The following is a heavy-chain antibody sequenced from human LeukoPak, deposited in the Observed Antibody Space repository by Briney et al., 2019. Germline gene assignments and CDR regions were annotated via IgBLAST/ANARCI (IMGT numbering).Heavy chain of an antibody. Sequence: AETLSLTCAVSGASISDTHRWSWVRQPPGKGLEWIGEIYKSGSPNYNPSLRSRVAISEDKFKNQFLLKLTSVTAADTAVYYCARDPHTSNQPDYWGQGTLVSVSS. D-gene: IGHD2-2*01. CDR3: ARDPHTSNQPDY. CDR1: GASISDTHR. J-gene: IGHJ4*02. V-gene: IGHV4-4*02. CDR2: IYKSGSP.